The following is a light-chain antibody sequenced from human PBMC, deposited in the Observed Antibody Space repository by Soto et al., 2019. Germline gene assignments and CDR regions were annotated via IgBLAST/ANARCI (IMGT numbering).Light chain of an antibody. CDR1: QSVSNSY. V-gene: IGKV3-20*01. CDR3: QQYSSSPRT. CDR2: GAS. J-gene: IGKJ1*01. Sequence: EIVLTQSPGILSLSPGERATLSCTASQSVSNSYLAWYQHKPGQAPRLLIYGASSRATGIPDKFSGSGSGTDFTLNISRLEPEDFAVYYCQQYSSSPRTFGQGTKVEIK.